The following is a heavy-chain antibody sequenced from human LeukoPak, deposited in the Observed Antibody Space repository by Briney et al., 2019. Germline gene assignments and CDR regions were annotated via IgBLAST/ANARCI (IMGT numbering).Heavy chain of an antibody. Sequence: PGGSLRLSCAASTFTFGNYWMSWVRQAPGKGLEWVAGISGSGGSTNYADSVKGRFTISRDNPKNTLYLQMNSLRAEDTAVYFCAKRGVVIRVILVGFHKEAYYFDSWGQGALVTVSS. CDR2: ISGSGGST. V-gene: IGHV3-23*01. CDR3: AKRGVVIRVILVGFHKEAYYFDS. J-gene: IGHJ4*02. D-gene: IGHD3-22*01. CDR1: TFTFGNYW.